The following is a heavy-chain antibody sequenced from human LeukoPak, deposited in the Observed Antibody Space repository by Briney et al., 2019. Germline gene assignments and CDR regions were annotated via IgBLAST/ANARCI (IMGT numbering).Heavy chain of an antibody. D-gene: IGHD3-22*01. CDR2: IYHSGST. CDR3: ARGLAITMIVVVHDAFDI. Sequence: SETLSLTCNVSGYSISSGYYWGWIRQPPGKGLEWIGSIYHSGSTYYNPSLKSRVTISVDTSKNQFSLKLSSVTAADTAVYYCARGLAITMIVVVHDAFDIWGQGTMVTVSS. CDR1: GYSISSGYY. V-gene: IGHV4-38-2*02. J-gene: IGHJ3*02.